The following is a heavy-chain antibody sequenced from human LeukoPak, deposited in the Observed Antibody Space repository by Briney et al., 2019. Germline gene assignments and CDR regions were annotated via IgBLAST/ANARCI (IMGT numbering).Heavy chain of an antibody. CDR3: ARGSSSFRYMDV. D-gene: IGHD6-13*01. J-gene: IGHJ6*03. CDR1: GGSISSGSYY. V-gene: IGHV4-61*02. Sequence: KSSETLSLTCTVSGGSISSGSYYWSWIRQPAGKGLEWIGRIYTSGSTNYNPSLKSRVTISVDTSKNQFSLKLSSVTAADTAVYYCARGSSSFRYMDVWGKGTTVTVSS. CDR2: IYTSGST.